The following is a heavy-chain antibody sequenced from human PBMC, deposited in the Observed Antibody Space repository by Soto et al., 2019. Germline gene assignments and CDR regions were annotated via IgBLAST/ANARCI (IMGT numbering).Heavy chain of an antibody. J-gene: IGHJ6*02. CDR3: ARGGWTDYDSSGLYGMDV. CDR1: GFTFSSYA. Sequence: QVQLVESGGGVVQPGRSLRLSCAASGFTFSSYAMHWVRQAPGKGLERVAVISYDGSNKYYADSVKGRFTISRDNSKNTLYLQMHSLRAEDTAVYYCARGGWTDYDSSGLYGMDVWGQGTTVTVSS. V-gene: IGHV3-30-3*01. CDR2: ISYDGSNK. D-gene: IGHD3-22*01.